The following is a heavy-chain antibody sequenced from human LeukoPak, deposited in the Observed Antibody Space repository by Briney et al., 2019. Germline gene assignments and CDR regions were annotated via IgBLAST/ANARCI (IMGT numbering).Heavy chain of an antibody. J-gene: IGHJ4*02. CDR3: ASVLNDYFDY. CDR2: INHTGNT. CDR1: GASFGGYY. V-gene: IGHV4-34*01. D-gene: IGHD3-10*01. Sequence: PSETLSLTCAVYGASFGGYYWSWIRQPPGKGLEWLGEINHTGNTNYNPSLKSRVTMSVDTSKNQFSPELSSVTAADTAVYYCASVLNDYFDYWGQGTLVTVSS.